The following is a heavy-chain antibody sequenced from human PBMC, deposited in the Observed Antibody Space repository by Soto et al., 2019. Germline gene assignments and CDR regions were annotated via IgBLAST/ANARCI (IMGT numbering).Heavy chain of an antibody. J-gene: IGHJ6*02. CDR2: TYYRSKWYN. CDR3: AGDRAVAGHKGTYYGMDV. Sequence: SQILSLTCAISGDSVSSNSAAWNWIRQSPSRGLEWLGRTYYRSKWYNDYAVSVKSRITINPDTSKNQFSLQLNSVTPEDTAVYYCAGDRAVAGHKGTYYGMDVWGQGTTVTVSS. V-gene: IGHV6-1*01. D-gene: IGHD6-19*01. CDR1: GDSVSSNSAA.